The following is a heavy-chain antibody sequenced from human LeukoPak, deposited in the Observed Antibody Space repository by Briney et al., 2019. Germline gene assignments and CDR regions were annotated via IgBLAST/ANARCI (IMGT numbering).Heavy chain of an antibody. CDR3: ARGYGSGFAY. D-gene: IGHD3-10*01. J-gene: IGHJ4*02. CDR2: INQSPST. V-gene: IGHV4-34*01. Sequence: LEWIGEINQSPSTNHNPSLKSRVTISVDTSKNQFSLKVSSVTAADTAVYYCARGYGSGFAYWGQGTLVTVSS.